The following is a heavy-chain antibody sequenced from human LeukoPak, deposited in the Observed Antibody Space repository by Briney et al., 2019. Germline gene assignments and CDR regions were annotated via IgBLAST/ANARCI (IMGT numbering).Heavy chain of an antibody. J-gene: IGHJ4*02. CDR3: AKEAPRQWLVHYRPGYFDY. V-gene: IGHV3-53*01. CDR1: GFTVSSNY. D-gene: IGHD6-19*01. Sequence: GGSLRLSCAASGFTVSSNYMSWVRQAPGKGLEWVSVIYSGGSTYYADSVKGRFTISRDNAKNSLYLQMNSLRAEDTAVYYCAKEAPRQWLVHYRPGYFDYWGQGTLVTVSS. CDR2: IYSGGST.